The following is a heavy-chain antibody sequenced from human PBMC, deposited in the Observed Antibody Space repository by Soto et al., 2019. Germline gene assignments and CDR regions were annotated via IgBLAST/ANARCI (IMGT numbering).Heavy chain of an antibody. J-gene: IGHJ5*02. CDR1: GGSIGGVGYS. Sequence: QLQLQESGSGLVKTSQTLSLTCAVSGGSIGGVGYSWSWIRQPPGGGLEWIGYMYNSGTFLKSPSLKTRLTMSLDMSKNQFSLTLNSMTAADTAVYYCARAQFYSGSGNYNNLMFDAWGQGIQVTVSS. CDR3: ARAQFYSGSGNYNNLMFDA. V-gene: IGHV4-30-2*01. D-gene: IGHD3-10*01. CDR2: MYNSGTF.